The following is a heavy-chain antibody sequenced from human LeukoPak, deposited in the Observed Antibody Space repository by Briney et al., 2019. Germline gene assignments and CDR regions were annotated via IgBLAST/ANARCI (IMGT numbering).Heavy chain of an antibody. CDR2: IYHSGST. CDR3: ARGVETHDY. D-gene: IGHD5-24*01. V-gene: IGHV4-39*07. Sequence: SETLSLTCTVSGGSISSSSYYWGWIRQPPGKGLEWIGSIYHSGSTYYNPSLKSRVTISVDTSKNQFSLKLSSVTAADTAVYYCARGVETHDYWGQGTLVTVSS. J-gene: IGHJ4*02. CDR1: GGSISSSSYY.